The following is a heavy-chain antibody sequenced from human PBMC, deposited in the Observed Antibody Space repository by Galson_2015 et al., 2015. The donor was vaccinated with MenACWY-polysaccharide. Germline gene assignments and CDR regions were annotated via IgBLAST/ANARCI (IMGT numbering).Heavy chain of an antibody. CDR2: IYPDGSSP. J-gene: IGHJ6*02. Sequence: SLRLSCAASGFTFSTHYMYWVRQAPGKGLLWVSRIYPDGSSPTYADSVKGRFTVSRDNAKDTLYLQMDSLSADDTAVYYCLRGSIGGKGMDVGGQGTTVTVSS. CDR3: LRGSIGGKGMDV. V-gene: IGHV3-74*01. CDR1: GFTFSTHY. D-gene: IGHD6-19*01.